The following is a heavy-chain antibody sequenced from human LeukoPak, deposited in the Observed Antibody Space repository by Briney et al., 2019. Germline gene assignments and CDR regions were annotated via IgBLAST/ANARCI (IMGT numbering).Heavy chain of an antibody. CDR1: GFTFNNYA. CDR2: ISGSGGST. CDR3: ARAIGVTCISTSCYSFDY. V-gene: IGHV3-23*01. J-gene: IGHJ4*02. D-gene: IGHD2-2*02. Sequence: GGSLRLSCVASGFTFNNYAMSWVRQAPGKGLEWVSAISGSGGSTYYAASVKGRFTISRDNAKNSLYLQMNSLRAEDTALYYCARAIGVTCISTSCYSFDYWGQGTLVTVSS.